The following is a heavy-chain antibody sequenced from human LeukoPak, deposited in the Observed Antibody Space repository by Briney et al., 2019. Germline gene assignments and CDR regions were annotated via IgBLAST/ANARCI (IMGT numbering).Heavy chain of an antibody. CDR1: GYTFTSYD. V-gene: IGHV1-8*02. CDR3: ARGYSYGYSSYYYYIDV. J-gene: IGHJ6*03. Sequence: ASVKVSCKASGYTFTSYDINWVRQATGQGLEWMGWMNPNSGYTGYAQKFQGRVTMTRNISISTAYMELSSLRSEDTAVYYCARGYSYGYSSYYYYIDVWGKGTTVTISS. D-gene: IGHD5-18*01. CDR2: MNPNSGYT.